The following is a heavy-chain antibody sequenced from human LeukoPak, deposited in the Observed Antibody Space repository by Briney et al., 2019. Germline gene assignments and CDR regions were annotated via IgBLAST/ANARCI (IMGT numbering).Heavy chain of an antibody. Sequence: GGSLRLSCAASGFTFSSYWMSWVRQAPGKGLEWVANIKHDGSEKYYVDSVKGRFTISRDNAKNSLYLQMNSLRAEDTAVYYCARELIMTTVTINYYYYMDVWGKGTTLSVSS. D-gene: IGHD4-17*01. CDR2: IKHDGSEK. CDR1: GFTFSSYW. J-gene: IGHJ6*03. CDR3: ARELIMTTVTINYYYYMDV. V-gene: IGHV3-7*01.